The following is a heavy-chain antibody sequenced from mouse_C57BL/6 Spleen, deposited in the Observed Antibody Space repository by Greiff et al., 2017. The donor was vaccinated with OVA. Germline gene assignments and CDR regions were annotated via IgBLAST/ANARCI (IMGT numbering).Heavy chain of an antibody. CDR1: GYTFTSYW. D-gene: IGHD4-1*01. Sequence: VQLQQSGAELAKPGASVKLSCKASGYTFTSYWMHWVKQRPGQGLEWIGNINPSSGYTKYNQKFKGKATLTADKSSSTAYMQLSSLTYEDSAGYYCARSGLGDYFDYWGQGTTLTVSS. CDR2: INPSSGYT. V-gene: IGHV1-7*01. J-gene: IGHJ2*01. CDR3: ARSGLGDYFDY.